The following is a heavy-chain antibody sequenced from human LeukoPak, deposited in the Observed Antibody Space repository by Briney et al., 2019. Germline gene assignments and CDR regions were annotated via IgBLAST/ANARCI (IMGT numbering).Heavy chain of an antibody. CDR3: ARSRGSTHYYFDY. V-gene: IGHV3-21*01. CDR1: GFTFSSYS. Sequence: PGGSLRLSCAACGFTFSSYSVKWVRQAPGKGLEGVSSIRSSSSYTYYADSVKGRFTISRDNAKNSLYLQMNSLTAEDTAVYYCARSRGSTHYYFDYWRQGPLVTVSS. J-gene: IGHJ4*02. CDR2: IRSSSSYT. D-gene: IGHD5-12*01.